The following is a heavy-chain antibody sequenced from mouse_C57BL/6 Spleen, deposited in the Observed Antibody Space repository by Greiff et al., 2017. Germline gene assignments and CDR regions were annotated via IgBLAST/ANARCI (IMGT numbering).Heavy chain of an antibody. CDR1: GYTFTDYE. Sequence: QVHVKQSGAELVRPGASVTLSCKASGYTFTDYEMHWVKQTPVHGLEWIGAIDPETGGTAYNQKFKGKAILTADKSSSTAYMELRSLTSEDSAVYYCTRAGDFDYGGQGTTLTVSS. CDR3: TRAGDFDY. J-gene: IGHJ2*01. V-gene: IGHV1-15*01. CDR2: IDPETGGT.